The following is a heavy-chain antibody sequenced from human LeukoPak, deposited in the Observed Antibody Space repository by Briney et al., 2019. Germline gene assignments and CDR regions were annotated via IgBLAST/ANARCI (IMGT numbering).Heavy chain of an antibody. V-gene: IGHV1-2*02. CDR3: ARTKYSSSSVDY. J-gene: IGHJ4*02. Sequence: ASVTVSFKASGYTFICYYMHWVRQAPGQGREGMGWINPNSNGTNYAQKFQGSVTMTRDTSISTAYLELSRLRSDDTAVYYCARTKYSSSSVDYWGQGTLVTVSS. CDR1: GYTFICYY. D-gene: IGHD6-6*01. CDR2: INPNSNGT.